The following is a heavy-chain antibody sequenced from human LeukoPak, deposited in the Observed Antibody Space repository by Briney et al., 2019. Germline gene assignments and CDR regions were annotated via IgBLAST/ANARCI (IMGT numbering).Heavy chain of an antibody. V-gene: IGHV4-61*01. J-gene: IGHJ4*02. CDR1: GGSVSGGSYY. CDR2: IYYSGST. Sequence: PSETLSLTCTVSGGSVSGGSYYWSWIRQPPGKGLEWIGYIYYSGSTNYNPSLKSRVTISVDTSKNQFSLKLSSVTAADTAVYYCAREETVTGYFDYWGQGTLVTVSS. CDR3: AREETVTGYFDY. D-gene: IGHD4-17*01.